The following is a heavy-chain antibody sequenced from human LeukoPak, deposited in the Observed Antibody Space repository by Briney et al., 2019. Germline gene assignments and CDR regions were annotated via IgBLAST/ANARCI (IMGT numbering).Heavy chain of an antibody. CDR3: ARHSGHSSWYYGLDV. Sequence: SVKVSCKASGGTFINHAFSWVRQAPGQGLEWMGGIIPIDDSTNYVQKFQDRVMITADEATNIIYMELGSLKSEDTAEYYCARHSGHSSWYYGLDVWGQGTTVIVSS. J-gene: IGHJ6*02. CDR1: GGTFINHA. V-gene: IGHV1-69*13. D-gene: IGHD6-13*01. CDR2: IIPIDDST.